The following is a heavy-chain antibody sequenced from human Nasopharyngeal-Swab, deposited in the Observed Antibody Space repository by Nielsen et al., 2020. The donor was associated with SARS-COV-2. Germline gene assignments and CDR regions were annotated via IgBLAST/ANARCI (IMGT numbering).Heavy chain of an antibody. Sequence: WILQPPGKGLEWVSSISSSSSYIYYADSVKGRFTISRDNAKNSLYLQMNSLRAEDTAVYYCARMDHIVVVPAAPGGADYWGQGTLVTVSS. V-gene: IGHV3-21*01. D-gene: IGHD2-2*01. CDR3: ARMDHIVVVPAAPGGADY. CDR2: ISSSSSYI. J-gene: IGHJ4*02.